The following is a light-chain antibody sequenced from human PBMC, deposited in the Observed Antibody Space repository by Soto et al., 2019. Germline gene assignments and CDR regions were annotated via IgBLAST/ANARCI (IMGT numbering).Light chain of an antibody. CDR3: AVWDDSLNGLV. CDR2: SSN. Sequence: QSVLTQPPSASGTPGQRVTISCSGSSSNIGSNTVHWYQHVPGTAPKLLIYSSNQRPSGVPDRFSGSKSATSASLSISGLQSEDDADYYCAVWDDSLNGLVFGGGTKVTVL. J-gene: IGLJ2*01. V-gene: IGLV1-44*01. CDR1: SSNIGSNT.